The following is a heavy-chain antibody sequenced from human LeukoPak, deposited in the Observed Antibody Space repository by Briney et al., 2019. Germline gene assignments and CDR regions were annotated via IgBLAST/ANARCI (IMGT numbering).Heavy chain of an antibody. V-gene: IGHV3-11*04. CDR2: ISRSGSTK. D-gene: IGHD6-13*01. CDR3: AKDSHSWSRDY. CDR1: GFTFSDYN. J-gene: IGHJ4*02. Sequence: GGSLRLSCAASGFTFSDYNMRWIRQAPGKGLEWVSSISRSGSTKYYADSVKGRFTISRDNAKNSLFLQMNSLRAEDTAVYYCAKDSHSWSRDYWGQGTLVTVSS.